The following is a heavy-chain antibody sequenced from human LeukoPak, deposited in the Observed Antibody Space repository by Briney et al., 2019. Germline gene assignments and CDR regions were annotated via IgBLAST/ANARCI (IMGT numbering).Heavy chain of an antibody. CDR2: ISGSGGST. D-gene: IGHD6-13*01. CDR3: ATSYSSSWYDERLDY. V-gene: IGHV3-23*01. J-gene: IGHJ4*02. CDR1: GFTFSSYA. Sequence: EGSLRLSCAASGFTFSSYAMSWVRQAPGKGLEWVSAISGSGGSTYYADSVKGRFTISRDNSKNTLYLQMNSLRAEDTAVYYCATSYSSSWYDERLDYWGQGTLVTVSS.